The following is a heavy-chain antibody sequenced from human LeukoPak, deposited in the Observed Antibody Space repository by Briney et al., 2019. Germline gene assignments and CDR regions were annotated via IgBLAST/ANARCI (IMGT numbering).Heavy chain of an antibody. CDR3: AIYRDTSLDY. J-gene: IGHJ4*02. Sequence: PGGSLRLSCVASGFTVSSNYMSWVRQAPGKGLEWVSVIHGGGGTYYADSVKGRFTISRDNSKNTLYLQMNSLRAEDTAVYYCAIYRDTSLDYWGQGTLVTVSS. CDR2: IHGGGGT. CDR1: GFTVSSNY. V-gene: IGHV3-53*01. D-gene: IGHD3-16*02.